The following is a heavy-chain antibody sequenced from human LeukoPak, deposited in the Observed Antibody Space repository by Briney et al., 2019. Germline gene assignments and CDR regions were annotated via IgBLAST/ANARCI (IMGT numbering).Heavy chain of an antibody. Sequence: GSLRLSCAASGFTISNYWMHWVRQAPGKGLVWVSRIYSDVSSTSYADAVKGRFTISRDNAKNTLYLQMNSLRAEDTAVYYCVRMGSGWDFDYWGQGSLVTVSS. CDR2: IYSDVSST. D-gene: IGHD6-19*01. V-gene: IGHV3-74*01. J-gene: IGHJ4*02. CDR3: VRMGSGWDFDY. CDR1: GFTISNYW.